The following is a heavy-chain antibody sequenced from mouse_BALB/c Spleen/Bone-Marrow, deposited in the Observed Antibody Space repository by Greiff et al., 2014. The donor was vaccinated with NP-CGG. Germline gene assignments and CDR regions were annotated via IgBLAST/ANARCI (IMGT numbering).Heavy chain of an antibody. D-gene: IGHD2-3*01. CDR3: ARSDGYRALDY. J-gene: IGHJ4*01. CDR2: IYPGDGAT. Sequence: VQLQQSGPELVTPGASVWISCKASGYAFSNSWMNWVKQRPGQGLEWIGRIYPGDGATYYNGKFKGKATLTADKSSSTAFRQLSSLTSVDSAVYFCARSDGYRALDYWGQGTSVTVSS. CDR1: GYAFSNSW. V-gene: IGHV1-82*01.